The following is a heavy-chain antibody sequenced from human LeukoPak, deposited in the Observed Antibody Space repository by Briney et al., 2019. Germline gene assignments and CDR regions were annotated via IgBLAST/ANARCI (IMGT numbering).Heavy chain of an antibody. J-gene: IGHJ4*02. CDR2: ITGSGGGT. V-gene: IGHV3-23*01. CDR3: ARDTDSRGPYVGESFDY. D-gene: IGHD3-22*01. CDR1: GFTFSRYG. Sequence: PGGSLRLSCATSGFTFSRYGMSWVRQAPGKGLEWVSEITGSGGGTYFADSVKGRFTISRDNSGNTLYLHMHSLRAEDTAVYYCARDTDSRGPYVGESFDYWGQGILVTVSS.